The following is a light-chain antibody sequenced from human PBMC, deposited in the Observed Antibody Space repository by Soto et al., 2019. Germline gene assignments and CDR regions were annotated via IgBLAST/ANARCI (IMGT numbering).Light chain of an antibody. CDR1: QSVSSSY. V-gene: IGKV3-20*01. CDR3: QQYGSSLIT. CDR2: GAS. J-gene: IGKJ5*01. Sequence: EIVLTQSPSNMSLSPGERATLSCRASQSVSSSYLAWYQQKPGQAPRLLIYGASSRATGIPDRFSGSGSGTDFTLTISRLEPEDFAVYYCQQYGSSLITFGQGARLE.